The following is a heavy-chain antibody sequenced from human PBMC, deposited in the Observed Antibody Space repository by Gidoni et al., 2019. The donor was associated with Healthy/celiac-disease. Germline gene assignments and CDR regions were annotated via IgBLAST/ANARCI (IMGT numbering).Heavy chain of an antibody. Sequence: QVQLVQSGAEVKKPGSSVKLSCKASGGTFSSYAISWVRQAPGQGLEWMGGIIPIFGTANYEQKFQGRVTITADESTSTAYMELSSLRSEDTAVYYCARLYCGGDCYSFDYWGQGTLVTVSS. CDR1: GGTFSSYA. D-gene: IGHD2-21*02. J-gene: IGHJ4*02. CDR3: ARLYCGGDCYSFDY. V-gene: IGHV1-69*01. CDR2: IIPIFGTA.